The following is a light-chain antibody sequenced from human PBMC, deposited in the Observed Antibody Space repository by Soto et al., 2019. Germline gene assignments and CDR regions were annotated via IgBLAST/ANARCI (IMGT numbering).Light chain of an antibody. CDR1: ESVSSIY. J-gene: IGKJ1*01. CDR2: GAS. CDR3: QQSLNPKT. Sequence: ENVLTHSPGTLSLSPCERATLSFRASESVSSIYVAWYQQKPGQAPTLLIYGASTRATGIPDRFSGSGSGTDFTLTIDRLEPEDFAVYYCQQSLNPKTFGQGTKVDIK. V-gene: IGKV3-20*01.